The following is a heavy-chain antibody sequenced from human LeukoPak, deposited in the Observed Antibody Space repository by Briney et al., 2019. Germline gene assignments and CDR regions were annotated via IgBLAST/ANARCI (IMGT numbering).Heavy chain of an antibody. V-gene: IGHV4-61*01. Sequence: SETLSLTCTVSGGSISSSSYYWSWIRQPPGKRLEWIGYFYYSGSTNYNPSLKSRVTISVDTSKNQFSLKLSSVTAADTAVYYCAREDTAMAYFDYWGQGTLVTVSS. CDR3: AREDTAMAYFDY. CDR1: GGSISSSSYY. CDR2: FYYSGST. J-gene: IGHJ4*02. D-gene: IGHD5-18*01.